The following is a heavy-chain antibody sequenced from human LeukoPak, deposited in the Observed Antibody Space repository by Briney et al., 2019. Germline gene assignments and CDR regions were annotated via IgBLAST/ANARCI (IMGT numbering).Heavy chain of an antibody. J-gene: IGHJ4*02. V-gene: IGHV1-18*01. Sequence: ASVKVSCKASGYTSTSYGISWVRQAPGQGLEWMGWISAYNGNTNYAQKLQGRVTMTTDTSTSTAYMELRSLRSDDTAVYYCARASYYSGPYYFDYWGQGTLVTVSS. CDR3: ARASYYSGPYYFDY. CDR1: GYTSTSYG. D-gene: IGHD1-26*01. CDR2: ISAYNGNT.